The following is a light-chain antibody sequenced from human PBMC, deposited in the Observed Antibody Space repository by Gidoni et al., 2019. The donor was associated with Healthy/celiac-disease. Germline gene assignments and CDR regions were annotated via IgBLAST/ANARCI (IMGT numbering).Light chain of an antibody. J-gene: IGKJ1*01. CDR3: QQRSNWPRWT. CDR1: QSVSSY. CDR2: DAS. Sequence: IVLTQSPATLSLSPGERATLSCRASQSVSSYLAWYQQKPGQAPRLLIYDASNRATGIPARCSGSGSGTDFTLTISSLEPEDFAVYYCQQRSNWPRWTFGQGTKVEIK. V-gene: IGKV3-11*01.